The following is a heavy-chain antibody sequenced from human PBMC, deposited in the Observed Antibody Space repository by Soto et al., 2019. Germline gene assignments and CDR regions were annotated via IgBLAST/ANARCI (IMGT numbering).Heavy chain of an antibody. CDR2: IIPIFGTA. CDR3: AGVEYNWHDGGHYYYYYGMDV. Sequence: QVQLVQSGAEVKKPGSSVKVSCKASGGTFSSYAISWVRQAPGQGLEWMGGIIPIFGTANYAQKFQGRVTITADESTSTAYMELSSLRSEDTAVYYCAGVEYNWHDGGHYYYYYGMDVWGQGTTVTVSS. J-gene: IGHJ6*02. D-gene: IGHD1-1*01. V-gene: IGHV1-69*12. CDR1: GGTFSSYA.